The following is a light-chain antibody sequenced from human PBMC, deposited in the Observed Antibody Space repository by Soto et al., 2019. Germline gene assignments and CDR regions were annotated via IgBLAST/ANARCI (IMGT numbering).Light chain of an antibody. CDR1: SSDVGSYNL. CDR2: EVS. CDR3: CSYAGSSTFYV. J-gene: IGLJ1*01. V-gene: IGLV2-23*02. Sequence: QSALTQPASVSGSPGQSTTISCTGTSSDVGSYNLVSWYQQHPGKAPKLMIYEVSKRPSGVSNRFSGSKSGNTASLTISGLQAEDDADYYCCSYAGSSTFYVFGTGTKVTVL.